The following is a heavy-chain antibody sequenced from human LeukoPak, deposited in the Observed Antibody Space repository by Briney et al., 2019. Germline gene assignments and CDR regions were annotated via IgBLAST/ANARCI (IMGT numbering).Heavy chain of an antibody. CDR1: GFTFSNYA. CDR2: IAVSADST. V-gene: IGHV3-23*01. CDR3: ARGYRTTVGSFDF. Sequence: GGSLRLSCAASGFTFSNYAMSWVRQAPGKGLEWVSSIAVSADSTYYADSVRGRFTMSKDNSKNTLYLQMDSLRAEDTAVYFCARGYRTTVGSFDFWGQGTLVTVSS. J-gene: IGHJ4*02. D-gene: IGHD4-11*01.